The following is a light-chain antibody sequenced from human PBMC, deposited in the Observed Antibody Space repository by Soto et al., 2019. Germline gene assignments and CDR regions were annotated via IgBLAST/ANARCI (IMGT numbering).Light chain of an antibody. CDR2: DVS. J-gene: IGLJ1*01. V-gene: IGLV2-14*01. CDR3: SSYTSSSTQV. CDR1: SSDVGGYNY. Sequence: QPVLTQPASVSGSPGQSITISCTGNSSDVGGYNYVSWYQQHPGKAPKLMIYDVSNRPSGVSNRFSGSKSGNTASLTISGLQAEDEADYYCSSYTSSSTQVFGTGTKVTVL.